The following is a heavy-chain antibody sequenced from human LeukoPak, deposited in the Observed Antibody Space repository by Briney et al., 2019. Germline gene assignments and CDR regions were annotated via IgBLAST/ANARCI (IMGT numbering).Heavy chain of an antibody. CDR1: GESFSGFH. J-gene: IGHJ4*02. CDR2: INHSGAT. Sequence: SETLSLTCAVYGESFSGFHWSWIRQPPGKGLEWIGEINHSGATDYNSSLKSRVTISVDTSKNRFSLKLSSVTAADTAVYYCARGGPVSSGWFHRGGSDYWGQGTLVTVSS. CDR3: ARGGPVSSGWFHRGGSDY. D-gene: IGHD6-19*01. V-gene: IGHV4-34*01.